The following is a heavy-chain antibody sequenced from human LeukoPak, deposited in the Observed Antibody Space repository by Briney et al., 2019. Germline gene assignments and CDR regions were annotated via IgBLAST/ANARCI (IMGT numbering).Heavy chain of an antibody. J-gene: IGHJ4*02. V-gene: IGHV3-53*05. CDR3: ARGSLYYYDSSGYSDY. CDR1: GFTVSSNY. Sequence: GGSLRLSCAASGFTVSSNYMSWVRQAPGKGLERVSVIYSGGSTYYADSVKGRFTISRDNSKNTLYLQMNSLRAEDTAVYYCARGSLYYYDSSGYSDYWGQGTLVTVSS. D-gene: IGHD3-22*01. CDR2: IYSGGST.